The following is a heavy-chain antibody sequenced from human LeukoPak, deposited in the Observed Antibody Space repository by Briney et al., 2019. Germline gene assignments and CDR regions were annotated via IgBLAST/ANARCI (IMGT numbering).Heavy chain of an antibody. CDR2: INPNSGGT. Sequence: ASVKVSCKASGYTFTSYGISWVRQAPGQGLEWMGWINPNSGGTNYAQKFQGRVTMTRDTSISTAYMEPSRLRSDDTAVYYCARDFRYSSSWYHFDYWGQGTLVTVSS. CDR3: ARDFRYSSSWYHFDY. D-gene: IGHD6-13*01. J-gene: IGHJ4*02. CDR1: GYTFTSYG. V-gene: IGHV1-2*02.